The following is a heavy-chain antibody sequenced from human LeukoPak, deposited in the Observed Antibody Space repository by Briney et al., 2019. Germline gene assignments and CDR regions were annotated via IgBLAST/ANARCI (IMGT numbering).Heavy chain of an antibody. CDR1: GFTFSSYG. J-gene: IGHJ4*02. D-gene: IGHD5-12*01. CDR3: AKDRWLRLDFDC. CDR2: ISGSGGST. Sequence: GGSLRLSCAASGFTFSSYGMSWVRQAPGKGLEWVSGISGSGGSTYFADSVKGRFTISRDNSKNTLYLQMNSLRADDTAVYYCAKDRWLRLDFDCWGQGTLVTVSS. V-gene: IGHV3-23*01.